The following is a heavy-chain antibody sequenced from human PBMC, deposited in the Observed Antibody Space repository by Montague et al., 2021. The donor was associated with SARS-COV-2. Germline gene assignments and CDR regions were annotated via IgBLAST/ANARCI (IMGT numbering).Heavy chain of an antibody. D-gene: IGHD2-15*01. Sequence: SETLSLTCTVSGGSISSYHHYWGWIRQPPGKGLEWIGAMYYSGSTWLNPSLKSRVTISVDTSKNQLSLNLRSVTAADTAVYFCGRVILSATSTSLDCWGPGTLVTVSS. CDR3: GRVILSATSTSLDC. J-gene: IGHJ4*02. CDR1: GGSISSYHHY. CDR2: MYYSGST. V-gene: IGHV4-39*07.